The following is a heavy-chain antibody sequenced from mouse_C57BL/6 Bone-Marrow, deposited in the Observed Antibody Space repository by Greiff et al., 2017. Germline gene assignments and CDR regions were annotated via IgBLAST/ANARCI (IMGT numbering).Heavy chain of an antibody. CDR3: TSTVGAPHWDFDV. D-gene: IGHD1-1*01. CDR2: IDPENGDT. V-gene: IGHV14-4*01. J-gene: IGHJ1*03. Sequence: EVQLQQSGAELVRPGASVKLSCTASGFNIKDDYMHWVKQRPEQGLEWIGWIDPENGDTEYASKFQGKATITADTSSNTAYLQLSSLTSEDTAVYYCTSTVGAPHWDFDVWGTGTTVTVSS. CDR1: GFNIKDDY.